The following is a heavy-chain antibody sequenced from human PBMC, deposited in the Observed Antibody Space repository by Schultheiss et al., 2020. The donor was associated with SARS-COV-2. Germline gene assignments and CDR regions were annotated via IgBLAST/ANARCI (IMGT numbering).Heavy chain of an antibody. CDR2: INHSGST. CDR1: GGSFSGYY. D-gene: IGHD6-6*01. J-gene: IGHJ4*02. V-gene: IGHV4-34*01. CDR3: ATTASIAARGGFDY. Sequence: SETLSLTCAVYGGSFSGYYWSWIRQPPGKGLEWIGEINHSGSTNYNPSLKSRVTISVDTSKNQFSLKLSSVTAADTAVYYCATTASIAARGGFDYWGQGTLVTVSS.